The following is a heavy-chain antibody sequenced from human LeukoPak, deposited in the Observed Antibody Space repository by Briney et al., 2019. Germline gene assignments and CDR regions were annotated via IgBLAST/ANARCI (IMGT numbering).Heavy chain of an antibody. CDR2: INPTGGST. CDR3: ARDPMTAGTDYYFDY. V-gene: IGHV1-46*01. CDR1: GGTFSSYA. D-gene: IGHD2-21*02. Sequence: ASVKVSCKASGGTFSSYAISWVRQAPGQGLEWMGIINPTGGSTTYAQKFKGRVTMTRDTSTSTVSMELSSLISDDTAVYYCARDPMTAGTDYYFDYWGQGTLVTVSS. J-gene: IGHJ4*02.